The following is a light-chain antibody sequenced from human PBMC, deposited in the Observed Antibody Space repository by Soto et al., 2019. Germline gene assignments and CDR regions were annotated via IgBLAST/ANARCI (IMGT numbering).Light chain of an antibody. V-gene: IGKV3-20*01. Sequence: EIVLTQSPGTLSLSPGERATLSCRASQSVSSNYLAWYQQKPGQAPSLLIYGASSRATGTPDRFSGSGSGTDFTLTIGRLEPEDFAVYYCQQYGSSQITFGQGTRLEIK. CDR1: QSVSSNY. CDR3: QQYGSSQIT. J-gene: IGKJ5*01. CDR2: GAS.